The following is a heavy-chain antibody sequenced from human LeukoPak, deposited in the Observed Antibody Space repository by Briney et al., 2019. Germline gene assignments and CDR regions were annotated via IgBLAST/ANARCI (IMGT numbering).Heavy chain of an antibody. D-gene: IGHD3-22*01. J-gene: IGHJ4*02. V-gene: IGHV4-4*02. Sequence: KPSGTLSLTCAVPGGPISSSNWWSWVRQPPGKGLEGIGEIYHSGCTNYNPSLKSRVPISVDKSKIQFSLKLSSVTAADTAVYYCARVSVYYDSSGYYYLFDYWGQGTLVTVCS. CDR1: GGPISSSNW. CDR3: ARVSVYYDSSGYYYLFDY. CDR2: IYHSGCT.